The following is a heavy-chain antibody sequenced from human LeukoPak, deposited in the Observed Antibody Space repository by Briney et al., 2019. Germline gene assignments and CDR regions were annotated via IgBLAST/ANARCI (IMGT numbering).Heavy chain of an antibody. J-gene: IGHJ5*02. CDR3: AKGKYYGSGRNWFDP. V-gene: IGHV3-30*18. Sequence: GGSLRLSCAASGFTFSSYGMHWVRQAPGKGLGWWAVISYDGSNKYYADSVKGRFTISRDNSKNTLYLQMNSLRAEDTAVFYCAKGKYYGSGRNWFDPWGQGTQVTVSS. CDR1: GFTFSSYG. D-gene: IGHD3-10*01. CDR2: ISYDGSNK.